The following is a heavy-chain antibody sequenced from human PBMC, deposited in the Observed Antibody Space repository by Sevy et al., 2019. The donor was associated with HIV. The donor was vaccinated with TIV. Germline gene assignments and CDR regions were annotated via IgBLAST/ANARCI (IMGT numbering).Heavy chain of an antibody. Sequence: SVKVSCKVSGYTLAKFSRHWVRQAPGKGLEWMTSFDPEDGDPEDGKTIYAQKFLGRVTMTEDTSTDTAYMELSSLRSDDTAVYYCATTKDYYDSSGYPFDYWGQGTLVTVSS. V-gene: IGHV1-24*01. CDR2: FDPEDGDPEDGKT. CDR3: ATTKDYYDSSGYPFDY. J-gene: IGHJ4*02. CDR1: GYTLAKFS. D-gene: IGHD3-22*01.